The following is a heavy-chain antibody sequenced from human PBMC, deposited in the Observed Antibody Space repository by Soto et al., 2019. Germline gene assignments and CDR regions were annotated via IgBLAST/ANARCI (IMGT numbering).Heavy chain of an antibody. J-gene: IGHJ4*02. D-gene: IGHD3-10*01. V-gene: IGHV3-23*01. CDR1: GFTFSSYA. Sequence: GGSLRLSCAASGFTFSSYAMSWVRQAPGKGLEWVSAISGSGGSTYYADSVKGRFTISRDNSKNTLYLQMNSLRAEDMAVYYCAKGNGGYGSGSYYTPHDYWGQGTLVTVSS. CDR3: AKGNGGYGSGSYYTPHDY. CDR2: ISGSGGST.